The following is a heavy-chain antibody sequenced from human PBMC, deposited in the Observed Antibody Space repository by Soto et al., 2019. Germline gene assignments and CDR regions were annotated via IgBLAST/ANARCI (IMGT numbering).Heavy chain of an antibody. D-gene: IGHD3-10*01. CDR2: IIPIFGTA. V-gene: IGHV1-69*13. J-gene: IGHJ5*02. CDR1: GGTFSSYA. Sequence: RASVKVSCKASGGTFSSYAISWVRQAPGQGLEWMGGIIPIFGTANYAQKFQGRVTITADESTSTAYMELSSLRSEDTAVYYCARLPSGSHPFDPWGQGTLVTVSS. CDR3: ARLPSGSHPFDP.